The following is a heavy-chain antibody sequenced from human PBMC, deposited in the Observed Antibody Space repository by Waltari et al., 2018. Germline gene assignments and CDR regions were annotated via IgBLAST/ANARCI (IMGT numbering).Heavy chain of an antibody. Sequence: EVQLLESGGGSAQPGESLSLSCAASGFTFDIYAMSWVRQAPGKGLEWVSSLSGSGGDTYYADSVKGRFTVSRDNSKNKVYLQMNNLRAEDTAVYYCTKDLTTAPGNVNWFHPWGQGTLVTVSS. CDR3: TKDLTTAPGNVNWFHP. J-gene: IGHJ5*02. CDR1: GFTFDIYA. CDR2: LSGSGGDT. D-gene: IGHD1-1*01. V-gene: IGHV3-23*01.